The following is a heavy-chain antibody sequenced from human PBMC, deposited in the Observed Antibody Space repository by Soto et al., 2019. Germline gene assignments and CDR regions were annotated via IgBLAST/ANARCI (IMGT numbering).Heavy chain of an antibody. J-gene: IGHJ4*02. CDR3: ARAHPKMATIKANFDY. Sequence: PGGSLRLSCAASGFTFSSYAMHWVRQAPGKGLEWVAVISYDGSNKYYADSVKGRFTISRDNSKNTLYLQMNSLRAEDTAVYYCARAHPKMATIKANFDYWGQGTLVTVSS. V-gene: IGHV3-30-3*01. CDR1: GFTFSSYA. D-gene: IGHD5-12*01. CDR2: ISYDGSNK.